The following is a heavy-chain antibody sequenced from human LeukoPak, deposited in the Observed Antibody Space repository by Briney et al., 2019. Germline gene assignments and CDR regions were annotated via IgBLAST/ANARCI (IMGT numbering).Heavy chain of an antibody. D-gene: IGHD2-21*02. CDR1: GGSFSGYY. CDR3: ARDVSGGDLSP. CDR2: INHSGST. V-gene: IGHV4-34*01. Sequence: PSETLSLTCAVYGGSFSGYYWSWIRQPPGKGLEWIGEINHSGSTNYNPSLKSRVTISVDTSKNQFSLKLSSVTAADTAVYYCARDVSGGDLSPWGQGTLVTVSS. J-gene: IGHJ5*02.